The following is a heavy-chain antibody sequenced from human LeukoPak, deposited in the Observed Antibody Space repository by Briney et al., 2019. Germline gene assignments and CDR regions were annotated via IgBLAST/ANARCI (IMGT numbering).Heavy chain of an antibody. CDR1: GGTFSNYT. V-gene: IGHV1-69*16. D-gene: IGHD5-12*01. CDR3: ARGLRDSGYEPHPPFGY. J-gene: IGHJ4*02. Sequence: SVKVSCKASGGTFSNYTIGWVRHAPGQGLEWMGGIIPIVKAADYAQKFQDRVTISTDGPSTIVYMELSSLRSEDTAVYYCARGLRDSGYEPHPPFGYWGQGTLVIVSS. CDR2: IIPIVKAA.